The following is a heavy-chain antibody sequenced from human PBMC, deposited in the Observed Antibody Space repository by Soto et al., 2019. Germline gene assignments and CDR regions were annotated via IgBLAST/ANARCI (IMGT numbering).Heavy chain of an antibody. Sequence: QVHLVQSGAEVKKPGASVKVSCKASGYTFTNYDINWVRQAPGQGLEWMGWISTYTGNTNYAQKLQGRVTMTTDTTTRTAEEELRSLRPHDTVVYYCARGYYYGSGGRTPGGMGVWGQGTTVTVSS. CDR1: GYTFTNYD. CDR2: ISTYTGNT. CDR3: ARGYYYGSGGRTPGGMGV. V-gene: IGHV1-18*01. J-gene: IGHJ6*02. D-gene: IGHD3-10*01.